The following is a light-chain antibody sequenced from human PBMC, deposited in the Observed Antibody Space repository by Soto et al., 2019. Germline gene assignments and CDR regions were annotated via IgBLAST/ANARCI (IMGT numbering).Light chain of an antibody. J-gene: IGKJ4*01. CDR2: DAS. CDR1: QSVSSY. Sequence: EIVLTQSPATLSLSPGERATLSCSASQSVSSYLAWYQQKPGQAPRLLIYDASNRATGIPARFSGSGSGTDFTLTISSLEPEDFAVYYCQQRSNWPPEATFGGGTNVEIK. CDR3: QQRSNWPPEAT. V-gene: IGKV3-11*01.